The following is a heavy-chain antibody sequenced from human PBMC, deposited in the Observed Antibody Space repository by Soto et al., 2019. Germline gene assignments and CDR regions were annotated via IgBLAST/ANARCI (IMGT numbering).Heavy chain of an antibody. D-gene: IGHD3-16*01. CDR3: VREETNNVMGA. J-gene: IGHJ4*02. Sequence: EVQLVESGGGLVQPRGSLRLSCAASGFTFSNYEMSWVRQAPGKGLEWVSYISSVGSTIYYADSVKGRFTISRDNAKNSLYLQMNSLRVEDTAVYYCVREETNNVMGAWGQGTLVTVSS. V-gene: IGHV3-48*03. CDR1: GFTFSNYE. CDR2: ISSVGSTI.